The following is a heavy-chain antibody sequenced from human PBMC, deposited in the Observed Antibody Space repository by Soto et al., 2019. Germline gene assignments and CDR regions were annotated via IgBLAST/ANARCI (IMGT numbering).Heavy chain of an antibody. D-gene: IGHD5-18*01. Sequence: GGSLRLSCAASGFTFSSYAMHWVRQAPGKGLEWVAVISYDGSNKYYADSVKGRFTISRDNSKNTLYLQMNSLRAEDTAVYYCARVPLFVRDTAMARRAFDYWGQGTLVTVSS. CDR2: ISYDGSNK. J-gene: IGHJ4*02. CDR1: GFTFSSYA. V-gene: IGHV3-30-3*01. CDR3: ARVPLFVRDTAMARRAFDY.